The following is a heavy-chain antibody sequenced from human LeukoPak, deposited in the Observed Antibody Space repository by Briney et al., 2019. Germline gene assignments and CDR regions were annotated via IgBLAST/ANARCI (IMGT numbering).Heavy chain of an antibody. Sequence: PGGSLRLSCAASGFTFSSYAMHWVRQAPGKGREWVAVISYDGSNKYYADSVKGRFTISRDNSKNTLYLQMNSLRAEDTAVYYCARDQRDGYNHFDYWGQGTLVTVSS. CDR2: ISYDGSNK. D-gene: IGHD5-24*01. J-gene: IGHJ4*02. CDR3: ARDQRDGYNHFDY. V-gene: IGHV3-30-3*01. CDR1: GFTFSSYA.